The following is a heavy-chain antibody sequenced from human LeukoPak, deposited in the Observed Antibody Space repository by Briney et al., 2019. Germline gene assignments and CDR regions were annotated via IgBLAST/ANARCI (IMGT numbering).Heavy chain of an antibody. V-gene: IGHV4-4*07. J-gene: IGHJ6*03. Sequence: SETLSLTCTVSGGSISSYYWSWIRQPAGKGLEWIGRIYTSGSTNYNPSLKSRVTMSVDTSKNQFSLKLSSVTAADTAVYYCARGVEVYYGSGSYYIYYMDVWGKGTTVTVSS. CDR3: ARGVEVYYGSGSYYIYYMDV. D-gene: IGHD3-10*01. CDR1: GGSISSYY. CDR2: IYTSGST.